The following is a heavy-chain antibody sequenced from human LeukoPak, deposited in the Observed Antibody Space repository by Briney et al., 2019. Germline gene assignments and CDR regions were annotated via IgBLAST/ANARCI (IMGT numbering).Heavy chain of an antibody. J-gene: IGHJ4*02. CDR1: GFTFSSYA. CDR3: ARDLMIGARG. V-gene: IGHV3-23*01. D-gene: IGHD3-22*01. CDR2: ISGSGGST. Sequence: GGSLRLSCAASGFTFSSYAMSWVRQAPGKGLEWVSAISGSGGSTYYADSVKGRFTISRDNAKNSLYLQMNSLRAEDTAVYYCARDLMIGARGWGQGTLVTVSS.